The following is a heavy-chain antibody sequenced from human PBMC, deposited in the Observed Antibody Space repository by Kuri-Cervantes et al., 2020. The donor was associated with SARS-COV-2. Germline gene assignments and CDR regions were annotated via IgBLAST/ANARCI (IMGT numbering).Heavy chain of an antibody. Sequence: ASVKVSCKASGYTFTSYYMHWVRQAPGQGLEWMGGFDPEDGETIYAQKFQGRVTMTEDTSTDTAYMELSSLRSEDTAVYYCARDAPAYDFWSGYYGMDVWGQGTTVTVSS. CDR1: GYTFTSYY. D-gene: IGHD3-3*01. CDR3: ARDAPAYDFWSGYYGMDV. V-gene: IGHV1-24*01. J-gene: IGHJ6*02. CDR2: FDPEDGET.